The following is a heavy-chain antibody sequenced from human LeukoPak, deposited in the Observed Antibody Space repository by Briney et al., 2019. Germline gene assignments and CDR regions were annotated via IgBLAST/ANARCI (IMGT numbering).Heavy chain of an antibody. CDR1: GFTFSSYS. D-gene: IGHD5-12*01. CDR2: ISSSSSTI. Sequence: GGSLRLSCAASGFTFSSYSMNWVRQTPGKGLEWVSYISSSSSTIYCADSVKGRFTISRDNAKNSLYLQMNSLRAEDTAVYYCAGGATIPYWGQGTLVTVSS. V-gene: IGHV3-48*01. J-gene: IGHJ4*02. CDR3: AGGATIPY.